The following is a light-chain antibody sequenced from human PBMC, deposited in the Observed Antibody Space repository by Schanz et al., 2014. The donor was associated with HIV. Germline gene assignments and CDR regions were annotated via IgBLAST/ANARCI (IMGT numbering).Light chain of an antibody. Sequence: EIVLTQSPGSLSLSPGGRATLSCGASQRLSSSYLAWYQQKRDQPPRLVIYATSTRAAGIPDRFSGTGSGTDFTLTISSLEPEDFAVYYCQQYYSYPRTFGQGTKVEVK. V-gene: IGKV3-20*01. CDR2: ATS. CDR1: QRLSSSY. J-gene: IGKJ1*01. CDR3: QQYYSYPRT.